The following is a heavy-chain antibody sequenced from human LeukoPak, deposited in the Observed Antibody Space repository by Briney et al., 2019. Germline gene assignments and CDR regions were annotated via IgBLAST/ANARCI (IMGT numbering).Heavy chain of an antibody. D-gene: IGHD3/OR15-3a*01. J-gene: IGHJ4*02. CDR1: GGSISSSSYY. CDR3: ARLEAEGLVITH. Sequence: SETLSLTCTVSGGSISSSSYYWGWIRQPPGKGLEWIGSIYYSGSTYYNPSLKSRVTISVDTSKNQFSLKLSSVTAADTAVYYCARLEAEGLVITHWGQGTLVIVSS. V-gene: IGHV4-39*01. CDR2: IYYSGST.